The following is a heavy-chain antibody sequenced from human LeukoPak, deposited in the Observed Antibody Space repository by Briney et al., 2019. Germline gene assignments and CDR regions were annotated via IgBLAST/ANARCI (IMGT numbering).Heavy chain of an antibody. CDR1: GGSFSGYY. Sequence: SETLSLTCAVYGGSFSGYYWSWIRQPPGKGLEWIGEINHSGSTNYNPSLKSRVTISVDTSKNQFSLKLSSVAAADTAVYYCARVGNSLDYWGQGTLVTVSS. CDR2: INHSGST. J-gene: IGHJ4*02. V-gene: IGHV4-34*01. D-gene: IGHD1/OR15-1a*01. CDR3: ARVGNSLDY.